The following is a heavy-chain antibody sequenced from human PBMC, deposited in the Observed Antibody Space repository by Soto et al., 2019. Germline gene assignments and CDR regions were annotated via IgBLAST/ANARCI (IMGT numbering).Heavy chain of an antibody. CDR3: ARDFGVVPAAIFDY. CDR1: GDSVSSNSAA. Sequence: SQTLLLTCAISGDSVSSNSAAWNWIRQSPSRGLEWLGRTYYRSKWYNDYAVSVKSRITINPDTSKNQFSLQLNSVTPEDTAVYYCARDFGVVPAAIFDYWGQGTLVTVSS. CDR2: TYYRSKWYN. V-gene: IGHV6-1*01. D-gene: IGHD2-2*01. J-gene: IGHJ4*02.